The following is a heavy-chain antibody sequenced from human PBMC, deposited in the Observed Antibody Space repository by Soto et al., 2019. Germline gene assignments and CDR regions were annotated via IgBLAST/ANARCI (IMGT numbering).Heavy chain of an antibody. CDR3: AKSGVAANDAFDI. V-gene: IGHV3-30*18. D-gene: IGHD2-15*01. J-gene: IGHJ3*02. CDR2: ISYDGSNK. Sequence: PGGSLRLSCAASGFTFSSYGMHWVRQAPGKGLEWVAVISYDGSNKYYADSVKGRFTISRDNSKNTLYLQMNSLRAEDTAVYYCAKSGVAANDAFDIWGQGTMVTVSS. CDR1: GFTFSSYG.